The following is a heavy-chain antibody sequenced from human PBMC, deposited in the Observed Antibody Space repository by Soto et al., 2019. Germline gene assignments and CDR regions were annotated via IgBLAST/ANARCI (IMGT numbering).Heavy chain of an antibody. Sequence: SETLSLTCTVSGGSISSSSYYWGWIRQPPGKGLEWIGSIYYSGSTYYNPSLKSRVTISVDTSKNQFSLKLSSVTAADTAVYYCARSLAARPPPPGFDPWGQGTLVTVSS. J-gene: IGHJ5*02. CDR2: IYYSGST. V-gene: IGHV4-39*01. CDR1: GGSISSSSYY. CDR3: ARSLAARPPPPGFDP. D-gene: IGHD6-6*01.